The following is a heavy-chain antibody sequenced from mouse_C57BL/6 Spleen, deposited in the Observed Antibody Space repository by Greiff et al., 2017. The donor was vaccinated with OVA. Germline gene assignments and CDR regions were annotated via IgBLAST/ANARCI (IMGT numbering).Heavy chain of an antibody. Sequence: QVQLQQSGAELVRPGASVTLSCKASGYTFTDYEMHWVKQTPVHGLEWIGAIDPETGGTAYNQKFKGKAILTADKSSSTAYMELRSLTSEDSAVYYCTREGTTVVGSYFDYWGQGTTLTVSS. CDR2: IDPETGGT. V-gene: IGHV1-15*01. CDR3: TREGTTVVGSYFDY. J-gene: IGHJ2*01. CDR1: GYTFTDYE. D-gene: IGHD1-1*01.